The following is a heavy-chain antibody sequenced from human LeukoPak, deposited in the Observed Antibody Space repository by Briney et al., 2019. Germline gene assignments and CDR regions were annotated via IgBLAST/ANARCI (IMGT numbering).Heavy chain of an antibody. Sequence: PGGSLRLSCAASGFSFSGYGMHWVRQAPGKGLEWVTFIRYDGSTKSYVDSVKGRFTISRDNSKNTLYLQMNSLRAEDTAVYYCAKEYERGNYNDYWGQGTLVTVSS. CDR2: IRYDGSTK. J-gene: IGHJ4*02. V-gene: IGHV3-30*02. CDR1: GFSFSGYG. D-gene: IGHD3-16*01. CDR3: AKEYERGNYNDY.